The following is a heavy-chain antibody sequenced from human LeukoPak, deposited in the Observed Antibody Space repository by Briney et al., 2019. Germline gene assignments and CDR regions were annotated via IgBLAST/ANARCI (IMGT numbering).Heavy chain of an antibody. CDR3: AKDTVTQYYFDY. V-gene: IGHV3-30*18. CDR2: ISYDGSNK. J-gene: IGHJ4*02. Sequence: PGGSLRLSCAASGFTFSSYGMHWVRQAPGKGLEWVAVISYDGSNKYYADSVKGRFTISRDNSKNTLYLQMNSLRAEDTAVYYCAKDTVTQYYFDYWGQGTLVTVSS. D-gene: IGHD4-17*01. CDR1: GFTFSSYG.